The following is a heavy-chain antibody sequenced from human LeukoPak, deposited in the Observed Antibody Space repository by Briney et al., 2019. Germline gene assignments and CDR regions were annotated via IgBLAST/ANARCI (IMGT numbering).Heavy chain of an antibody. D-gene: IGHD3-22*01. J-gene: IGHJ4*02. V-gene: IGHV1-2*02. CDR3: ARGPYYYDSSGYFNY. CDR2: INPKSGDT. Sequence: ASVKVSCKASGYTFSDYYMHWWRQAPGQRLEWLGWINPKSGDTNFAQNFQGRVTMTRDTSISTAYMELSSLRSEDTAVYYCARGPYYYDSSGYFNYWGQGTLVTVSS. CDR1: GYTFSDYY.